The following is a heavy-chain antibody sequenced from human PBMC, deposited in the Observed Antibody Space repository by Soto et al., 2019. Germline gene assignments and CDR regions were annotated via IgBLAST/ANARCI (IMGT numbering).Heavy chain of an antibody. CDR2: INRDGSTT. J-gene: IGHJ6*02. CDR1: GFTFSSYW. CDR3: ARAGMVYGGGGYYGMDV. Sequence: PGGSLRLSCAASGFTFSSYWMHWVRQAPGKGLLWVSRINRDGSTTDYADSVKGRITISRDNARNTLYLQMDSLRAEDTAVYYCARAGMVYGGGGYYGMDVWGQGTTVTVSS. D-gene: IGHD2-8*01. V-gene: IGHV3-74*01.